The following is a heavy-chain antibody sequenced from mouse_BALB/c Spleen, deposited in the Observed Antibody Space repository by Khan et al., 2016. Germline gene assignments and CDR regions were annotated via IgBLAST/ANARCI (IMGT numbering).Heavy chain of an antibody. CDR1: GFNIKDYY. CDR2: IDPENGNT. CDR3: AVDGSWVAY. D-gene: IGHD2-3*01. J-gene: IGHJ3*01. V-gene: IGHV14-1*02. Sequence: VQLQQSGAELVRPGASVKLSCKASGFNIKDYYMHWVKQRPEQGLEWIGWIDPENGNTKYDPKFQGKASITADTSSNTAYLQLSSLTSEDTAVFYCAVDGSWVAYWGQGTLVTVSA.